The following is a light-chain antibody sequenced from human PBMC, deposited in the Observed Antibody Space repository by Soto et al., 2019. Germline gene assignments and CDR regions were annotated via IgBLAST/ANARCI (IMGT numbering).Light chain of an antibody. J-gene: IGKJ1*01. CDR2: KAT. CDR1: QRIDTW. V-gene: IGKV1-5*03. Sequence: DIQMTQSPSILSASVGDRVTITCRASQRIDTWLAWYQQKPGTAPKLLIYKATILQSGVPSRFGGSGSGTEFTLAISSLEPDDFATYYCQQYETFSPWTFGQGTKVDIK. CDR3: QQYETFSPWT.